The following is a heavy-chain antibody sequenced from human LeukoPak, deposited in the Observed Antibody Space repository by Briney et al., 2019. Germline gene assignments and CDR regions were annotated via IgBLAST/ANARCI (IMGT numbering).Heavy chain of an antibody. V-gene: IGHV1-69*04. Sequence: SVKVSCKASGGTFSSYAISGVRQAPGQGLEWMGRIIPILGIANYAQKFQGRVTITADKSTSTAYMELSSLRSEDTAVYYCARGVIWFGELRGYFDYWGQGTLVTVSS. J-gene: IGHJ4*02. D-gene: IGHD3-10*01. CDR3: ARGVIWFGELRGYFDY. CDR2: IIPILGIA. CDR1: GGTFSSYA.